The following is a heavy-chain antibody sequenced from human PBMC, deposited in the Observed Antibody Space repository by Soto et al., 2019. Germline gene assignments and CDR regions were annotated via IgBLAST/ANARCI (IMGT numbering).Heavy chain of an antibody. CDR3: ARVKPNQDYDFWSGYRIENFDY. V-gene: IGHV1-18*01. D-gene: IGHD3-3*01. CDR2: ISAYNGNT. J-gene: IGHJ4*02. Sequence: ASVKVSRKASGYTFTSYGISWVRQAPGQGLEWMGWISAYNGNTNYAQKLQGRVTMTTDTSTSTAYMELRSLRSDDTAVYYCARVKPNQDYDFWSGYRIENFDYWGQGTLVTVSS. CDR1: GYTFTSYG.